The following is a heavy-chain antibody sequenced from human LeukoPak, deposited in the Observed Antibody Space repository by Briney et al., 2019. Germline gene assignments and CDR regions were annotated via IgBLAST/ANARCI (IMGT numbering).Heavy chain of an antibody. CDR1: GGSISSYY. Sequence: SETLSLTCTVSGGSISSYYWSWIRQPAGKGLEWIGRIYTSGSTNYNPSLRSRVTMSVDTSKNQFSLKLSSVTAADTAVYYCARGGSSGWYDGGWFDPWGQRTLVTVSS. D-gene: IGHD6-19*01. V-gene: IGHV4-4*07. J-gene: IGHJ5*02. CDR2: IYTSGST. CDR3: ARGGSSGWYDGGWFDP.